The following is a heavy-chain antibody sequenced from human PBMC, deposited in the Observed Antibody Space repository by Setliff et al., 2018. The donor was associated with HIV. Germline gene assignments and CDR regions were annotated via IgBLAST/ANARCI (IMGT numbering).Heavy chain of an antibody. V-gene: IGHV4-34*01. J-gene: IGHJ4*02. Sequence: ETLSLTCAVYGGSFSDYYWSWIRQPPGKGLEWIGEINHSGSTNYNPSLKSRVTISVDTSKNQFSLNLSSVTAAETAVYYCARVGYHGSGRYSFDYWGQGTLVTVSS. CDR3: ARVGYHGSGRYSFDY. D-gene: IGHD3-10*01. CDR2: INHSGST. CDR1: GGSFSDYY.